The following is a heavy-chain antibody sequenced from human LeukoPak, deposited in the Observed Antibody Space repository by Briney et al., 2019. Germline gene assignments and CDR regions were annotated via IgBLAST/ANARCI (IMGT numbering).Heavy chain of an antibody. CDR1: GYTFTDHY. CDR3: ARDHNWGPDY. Sequence: ASVKVSCQALGYTFTDHYFHWLRQAPGQGIEWMGWIHPGRGDTNFAQKFQGRVSLTRDMSISTAYMELSRLTSDDTAVYYCARDHNWGPDYWGQGTLVSVSS. J-gene: IGHJ4*02. CDR2: IHPGRGDT. V-gene: IGHV1-2*02. D-gene: IGHD7-27*01.